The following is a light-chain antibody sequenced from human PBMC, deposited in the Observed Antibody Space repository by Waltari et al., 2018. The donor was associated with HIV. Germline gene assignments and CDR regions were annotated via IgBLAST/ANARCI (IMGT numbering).Light chain of an antibody. J-gene: IGLJ2*01. Sequence: QSVLTQPPSVSGAPGQRVTISCTGSSSNIGAGYDVHWYQQLPGTAPKLLIYGNSNRPSGVPDRFSGSKSGTSASLAITGLHAEDEADYYCQSYDSSSLFGGGTKLTVL. V-gene: IGLV1-40*01. CDR1: SSNIGAGYD. CDR3: QSYDSSSL. CDR2: GNS.